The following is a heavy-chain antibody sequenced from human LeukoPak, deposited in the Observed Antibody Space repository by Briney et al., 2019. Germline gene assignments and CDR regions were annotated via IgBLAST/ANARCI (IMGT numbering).Heavy chain of an antibody. CDR1: GYTFTGYY. J-gene: IGHJ5*02. CDR2: INPNSGGT. V-gene: IGHV1-2*02. Sequence: ASVKVSCKASGYTFTGYYMHWVRQAPGQRLEWMGWINPNSGGTNYAQKFQGRVTMTRDTSISTAYMELSRLRSDDTAVYYCARARQQLVMNWFDPWGQGTLVTVSS. CDR3: ARARQQLVMNWFDP. D-gene: IGHD6-13*01.